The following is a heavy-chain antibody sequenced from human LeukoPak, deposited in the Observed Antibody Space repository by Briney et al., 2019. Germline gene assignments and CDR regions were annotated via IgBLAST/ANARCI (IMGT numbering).Heavy chain of an antibody. V-gene: IGHV4-59*10. D-gene: IGHD6-13*01. Sequence: PSETLSLTCAVYGGSFSGYYWSWIRQPPGKGLEWIGRIYTSGSTNYNPSLKSRVTMSVDTSKNQFSLKLSSVTAADTAVYYCAAAGKTGLVDYWGQGTLVTVSS. J-gene: IGHJ4*02. CDR1: GGSFSGYY. CDR3: AAAGKTGLVDY. CDR2: IYTSGST.